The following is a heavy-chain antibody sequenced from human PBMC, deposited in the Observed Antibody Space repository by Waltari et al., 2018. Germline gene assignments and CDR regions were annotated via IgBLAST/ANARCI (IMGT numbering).Heavy chain of an antibody. CDR1: GGSISSYY. CDR3: ARATYYDFWSGYWFDP. Sequence: QVQLQESGPVLVKPSETLSLTCTVSGGSISSYYWSWIRQPPGKGLEWIGYIYYSGSTNYNPSLKSRVTISVDTSKNQFSLKLSSVTAADTAVYYCARATYYDFWSGYWFDPWGQGTLVTVSS. D-gene: IGHD3-3*01. CDR2: IYYSGST. J-gene: IGHJ5*02. V-gene: IGHV4-59*01.